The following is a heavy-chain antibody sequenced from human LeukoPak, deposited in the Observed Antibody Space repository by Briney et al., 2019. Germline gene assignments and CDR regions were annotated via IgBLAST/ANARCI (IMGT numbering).Heavy chain of an antibody. Sequence: PSETLSLTCTVSGGSMSPYHWGWIRQPPGKGLEWTGYIYYSGSTNYNPSLNSRVTISVDTSKNQFSLKLSSVTAADTAVYYCARQVTGQRYFDYWGQGTLVTVSS. CDR2: IYYSGST. CDR1: GGSMSPYH. D-gene: IGHD6-25*01. J-gene: IGHJ4*02. V-gene: IGHV4-59*08. CDR3: ARQVTGQRYFDY.